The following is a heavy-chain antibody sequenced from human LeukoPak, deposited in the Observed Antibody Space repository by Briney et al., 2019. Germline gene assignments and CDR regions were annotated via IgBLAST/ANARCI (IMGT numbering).Heavy chain of an antibody. Sequence: GASVKVSCKTSGYTFTNYAMHWVRQAPGQTIQWLAWISPANGYTRYSQHFQDRVTVSSDTSADTAYMELSSLRSEDKAIYYCAIRDGHTDHWGQGTLVTVSS. D-gene: IGHD5-24*01. V-gene: IGHV1-3*03. CDR1: GYTFTNYA. CDR3: AIRDGHTDH. J-gene: IGHJ4*02. CDR2: ISPANGYT.